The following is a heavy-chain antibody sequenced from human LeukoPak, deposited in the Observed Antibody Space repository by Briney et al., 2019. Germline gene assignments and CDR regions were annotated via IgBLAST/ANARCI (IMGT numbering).Heavy chain of an antibody. CDR2: ISSSSSYI. CDR1: GFTFSSYS. J-gene: IGHJ4*02. CDR3: ARDVGEEHYYDSSGPIIG. V-gene: IGHV3-21*01. D-gene: IGHD3-22*01. Sequence: PGGSLRLSCAASGFTFSSYSMNWVRQAPGKGLEWVSSISSSSSYIYYADSVRGRFTISRDNAKNSLYLQMNSLRAEDTAVYYCARDVGEEHYYDSSGPIIGWGQGTLVTVSS.